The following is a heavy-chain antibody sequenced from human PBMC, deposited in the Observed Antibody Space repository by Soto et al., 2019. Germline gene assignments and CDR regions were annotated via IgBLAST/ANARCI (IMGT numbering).Heavy chain of an antibody. V-gene: IGHV1-8*01. CDR3: ARERSAAGTGWFDP. CDR1: GYTFTSYD. Sequence: QVQLVQSGAEVKKPGASVKVSRKASGYTFTSYDINWVRQATGQGLEWMGWMNPNSGNTGYAQKFQGRVNMTRNTSISTAYMELSSLRSEDTAVYYCARERSAAGTGWFDPWGQGTLVTVSS. J-gene: IGHJ5*02. CDR2: MNPNSGNT. D-gene: IGHD6-13*01.